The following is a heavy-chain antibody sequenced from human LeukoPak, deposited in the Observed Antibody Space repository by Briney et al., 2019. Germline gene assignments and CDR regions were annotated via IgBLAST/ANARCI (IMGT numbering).Heavy chain of an antibody. CDR3: ARTVCSSTSCWFDY. V-gene: IGHV4-59*01. D-gene: IGHD2-2*01. CDR1: GGSISSYY. J-gene: IGHJ4*02. Sequence: LETLSLTCTVSGGSISSYYWSWIRQPPGKGLEWIGYIYYSGSTNYNPSLKSRVTISVDTSKNQFSLKLSSVTAADTAVYYCARTVCSSTSCWFDYWGQGTLVTVSS. CDR2: IYYSGST.